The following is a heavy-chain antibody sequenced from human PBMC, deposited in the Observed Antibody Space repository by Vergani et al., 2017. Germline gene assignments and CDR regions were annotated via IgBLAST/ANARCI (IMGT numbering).Heavy chain of an antibody. D-gene: IGHD2-2*01. Sequence: QVQLVESGGGLVKPGASVKVSCKASGYTFTGYYMHWVRQAPGQGLEWMGWINPNSGGTNYAQKFQGRVTMTRDTSISTAYMELSSLRSEDTAVYYCARGYCSSTSCYLWSTVSYYYYGMDVWGQGTTVTVSS. CDR3: ARGYCSSTSCYLWSTVSYYYYGMDV. CDR2: INPNSGGT. V-gene: IGHV1-2*02. J-gene: IGHJ6*02. CDR1: GYTFTGYY.